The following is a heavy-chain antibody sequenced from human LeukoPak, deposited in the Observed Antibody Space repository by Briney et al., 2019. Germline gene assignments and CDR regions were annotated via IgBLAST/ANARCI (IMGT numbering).Heavy chain of an antibody. CDR2: INPGGDNT. Sequence: WASVKVSCKASGYTFTNYYIHWVRQAPGQGLEGMGLINPGGDNTDYAQNFQGRVTMTRDTSTSTVYMGLSSLRSEDTAVYYCARIRDGYNDAYDIWGQGTMVTVSS. CDR1: GYTFTNYY. V-gene: IGHV1-46*01. D-gene: IGHD5-24*01. CDR3: ARIRDGYNDAYDI. J-gene: IGHJ3*02.